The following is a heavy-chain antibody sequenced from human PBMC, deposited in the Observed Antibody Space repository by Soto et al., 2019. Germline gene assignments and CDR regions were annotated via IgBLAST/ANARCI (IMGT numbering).Heavy chain of an antibody. CDR2: ISGSGGST. Sequence: GGSLRLSCAASGFTFSSYAMSWVRQAPGQGLEWVSAISGSGGSTYYADSVKGRFTISRDNSKNTLYLQMNSLRAEDTAVYYCAKDLTNYDFWSGYYSDWFDPWGQGTLVTVSS. V-gene: IGHV3-23*01. CDR3: AKDLTNYDFWSGYYSDWFDP. D-gene: IGHD3-3*01. CDR1: GFTFSSYA. J-gene: IGHJ5*02.